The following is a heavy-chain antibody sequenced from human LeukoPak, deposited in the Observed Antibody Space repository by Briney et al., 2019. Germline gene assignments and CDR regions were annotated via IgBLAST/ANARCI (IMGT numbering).Heavy chain of an antibody. CDR3: ARVGIAVAGFLKYYYYYYMDV. CDR2: IYYSGST. Sequence: SETLSLTCTVSGGSISSYYWSWIRQPPGKGLEWIGYIYYSGSTNYNPSLKSRVTISVDTSKNQFPLKLSSVTAAVTAVYYCARVGIAVAGFLKYYYYYYMDVWGKGTTVTVSS. V-gene: IGHV4-59*01. J-gene: IGHJ6*03. CDR1: GGSISSYY. D-gene: IGHD6-19*01.